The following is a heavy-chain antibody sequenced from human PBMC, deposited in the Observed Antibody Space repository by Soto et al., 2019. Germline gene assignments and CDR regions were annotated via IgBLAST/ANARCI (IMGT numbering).Heavy chain of an antibody. J-gene: IGHJ6*02. CDR2: IIPTLGTP. CDR1: GGTFSTHA. CDR3: ARAAFRSGYYGYHYGMDV. Sequence: QVQLVQSGAEVKKPGSSVKVSCKASGGTFSTHAISWVRQAPGQGLEWLGGIIPTLGTPNYAQKFQGRVTVTADEYTSTAYMELSRLTSEDTAVYYCARAAFRSGYYGYHYGMDVWGQGTAVNV. D-gene: IGHD3-3*01. V-gene: IGHV1-69*01.